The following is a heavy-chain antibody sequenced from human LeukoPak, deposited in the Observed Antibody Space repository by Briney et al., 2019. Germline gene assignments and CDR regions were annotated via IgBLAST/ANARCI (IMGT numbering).Heavy chain of an antibody. V-gene: IGHV3-73*01. Sequence: GGSLRLSCAASGFTFSGSALHWVRQASGKGLEWVGRIRSTANGYATAYAASVKGRFTISRDDSKNTAYLQMDSLKTEDTAVYYCARVTLGYCSGGSCSPGGWYWGQGTLVTVSS. D-gene: IGHD2-15*01. J-gene: IGHJ4*02. CDR3: ARVTLGYCSGGSCSPGGWY. CDR2: IRSTANGYAT. CDR1: GFTFSGSA.